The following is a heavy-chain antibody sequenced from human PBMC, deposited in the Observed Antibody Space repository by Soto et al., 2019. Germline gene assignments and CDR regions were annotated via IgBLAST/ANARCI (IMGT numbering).Heavy chain of an antibody. CDR2: MNPNSGNT. D-gene: IGHD3-3*01. V-gene: IGHV1-8*01. J-gene: IGHJ5*02. Sequence: GASVKVSCKASGYTFTSYDINWVRQATGQGLEWMGWMNPNSGNTGYAQKFQGRVTMTRNTSISTAYMELSSLRSEDTAVYYCARTAYDFWSGYYFFDPWGQGTLVTVSS. CDR3: ARTAYDFWSGYYFFDP. CDR1: GYTFTSYD.